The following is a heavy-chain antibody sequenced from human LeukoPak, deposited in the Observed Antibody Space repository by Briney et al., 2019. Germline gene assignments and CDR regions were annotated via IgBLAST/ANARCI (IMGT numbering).Heavy chain of an antibody. Sequence: GGSLRLSCAASGFTFSSYWMTSVRQAPGKGLEWVANIKQEGSEKYYVDSVKGRFTISRDNAKSSLYLQMNSLRAEDTAVYYCARDSGTSGSYFYDAFDIWGQGAMVTVSS. J-gene: IGHJ3*02. CDR2: IKQEGSEK. D-gene: IGHD3-10*01. V-gene: IGHV3-7*01. CDR3: ARDSGTSGSYFYDAFDI. CDR1: GFTFSSYW.